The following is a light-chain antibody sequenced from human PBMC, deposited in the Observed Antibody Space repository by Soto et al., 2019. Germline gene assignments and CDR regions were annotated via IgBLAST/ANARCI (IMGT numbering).Light chain of an antibody. Sequence: DIQMTQAPSSLSASVGDRVTITCRARQDISTYLAWYQQKPGKVPKLLISAAYTLQSGVPPRFSGSGSGTDFTLTINSLQPEDVATYYWQKYDNAPLTFGGGTKVEIK. J-gene: IGKJ4*01. CDR1: QDISTY. CDR2: AAY. CDR3: QKYDNAPLT. V-gene: IGKV1-27*01.